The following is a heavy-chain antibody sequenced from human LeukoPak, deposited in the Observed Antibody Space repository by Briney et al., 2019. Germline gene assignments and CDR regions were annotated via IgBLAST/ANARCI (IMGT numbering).Heavy chain of an antibody. CDR1: GFTFSSYS. J-gene: IGHJ3*02. CDR2: ISSSSSYI. CDR3: ARERDGRELLFGDAFDI. V-gene: IGHV3-21*01. D-gene: IGHD1-26*01. Sequence: GGSLRLSCAASGFTFSSYSMNWVRQAPGKGLEWVSSISSSSSYIYYADSVKGRFTISRDNAKNSLYLQMNSLRAEDTAVYYCARERDGRELLFGDAFDIWGQGTMVTVSS.